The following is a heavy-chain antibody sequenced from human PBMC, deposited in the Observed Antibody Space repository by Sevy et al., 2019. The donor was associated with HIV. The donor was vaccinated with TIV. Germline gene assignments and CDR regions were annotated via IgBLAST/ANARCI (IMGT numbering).Heavy chain of an antibody. V-gene: IGHV4-59*01. CDR2: IYFTGNT. Sequence: SETLSLTCSVSGGSISSYFWTWVRQSPGKGLEWIGNIYFTGNTDYSPSLKSRVTLSLDPSKSQFSLTLKSVTAADTAIYFCARDSTTRPRVLDYWGQGTLVTVSS. D-gene: IGHD1-1*01. CDR1: GGSISSYF. J-gene: IGHJ4*02. CDR3: ARDSTTRPRVLDY.